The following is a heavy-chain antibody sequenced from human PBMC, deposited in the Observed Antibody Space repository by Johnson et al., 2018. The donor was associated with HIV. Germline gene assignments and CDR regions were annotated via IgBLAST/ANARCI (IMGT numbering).Heavy chain of an antibody. CDR3: AKDYEWFGEFVDAFGI. Sequence: QVQLVESGGGVVQPGGSLRLSCAASGFTFSSYGMHWVRQAPGKGLEWVAFIRYDGSNKYYADSVKGRFTISRDKSKNTLYLQMTSLRAEDKAGYYCAKDYEWFGEFVDAFGIWGQGTMVTVSS. CDR1: GFTFSSYG. CDR2: IRYDGSNK. J-gene: IGHJ3*02. V-gene: IGHV3-30*02. D-gene: IGHD3-10*01.